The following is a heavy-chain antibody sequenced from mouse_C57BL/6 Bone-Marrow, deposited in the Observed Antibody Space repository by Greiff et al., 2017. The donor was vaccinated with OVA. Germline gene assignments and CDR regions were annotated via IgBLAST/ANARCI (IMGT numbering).Heavy chain of an antibody. J-gene: IGHJ4*01. CDR3: ARDDYVDYAMDY. V-gene: IGHV1-50*01. D-gene: IGHD2-4*01. Sequence: QVQLQQPGAELVKPGASVKLSCKASGYTFTSYWMQWVKQRPGQGLEWIGELDPSDSYTNYNQKFKGEATLTVDTASSTAYMQLSSLTSEDSAVYYCARDDYVDYAMDYWGQGTSVTVSS. CDR1: GYTFTSYW. CDR2: LDPSDSYT.